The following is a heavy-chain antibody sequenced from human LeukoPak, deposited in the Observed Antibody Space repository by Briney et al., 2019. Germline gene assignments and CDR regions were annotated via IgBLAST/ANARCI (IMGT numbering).Heavy chain of an antibody. CDR1: GGSITSYS. V-gene: IGHV4-4*09. Sequence: SETLSLTCTVSGGSITSYSWTWIRQPPGKGLEYLGYIYTSGSPNYNPSLTSRVTISLDTSKNQFSLKLSSVTAADTAVYYCARRLRSGSSPWFDSWGQGTLVTVSS. J-gene: IGHJ5*01. CDR2: IYTSGSP. D-gene: IGHD3-10*01. CDR3: ARRLRSGSSPWFDS.